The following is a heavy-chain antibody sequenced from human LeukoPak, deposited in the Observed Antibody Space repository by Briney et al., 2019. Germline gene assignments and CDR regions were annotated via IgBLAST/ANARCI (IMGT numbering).Heavy chain of an antibody. CDR2: INAGNGNT. D-gene: IGHD3-22*01. CDR1: GYTFTSYA. CDR3: ARGGPQYYYDSSGYYSLDY. Sequence: ASVKVSCKASGYTFTSYAMHWVRQAPGQRLEWMGWINAGNGNTKYSQKFQGRVTITRDTSASTAYMELSSLRSEDTAVYYCARGGPQYYYDSSGYYSLDYWGQGTLVTVSS. V-gene: IGHV1-3*01. J-gene: IGHJ4*02.